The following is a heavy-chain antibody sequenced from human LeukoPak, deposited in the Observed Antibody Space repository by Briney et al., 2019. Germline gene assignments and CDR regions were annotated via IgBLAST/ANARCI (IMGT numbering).Heavy chain of an antibody. J-gene: IGHJ4*02. CDR1: GYSFTIYW. V-gene: IGHV5-51*01. CDR3: ARRGSSFYYFDY. D-gene: IGHD6-13*01. CDR2: IYRDESDS. Sequence: GESLKISCKGSGYSFTIYWIGWVRQMPGKGLEWMGIIYRDESDSRYSPSFQGQVTISADRSTSTAYLQWSSLKASDTAMYFCARRGSSFYYFDYWGQGTLVTVSS.